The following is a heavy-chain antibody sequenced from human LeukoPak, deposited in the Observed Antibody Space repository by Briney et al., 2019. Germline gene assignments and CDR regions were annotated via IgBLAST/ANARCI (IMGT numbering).Heavy chain of an antibody. Sequence: GRSLRLSCEASGFTVSDIYMNWVRQAPGKWLEWVSVIYSGGTTCYADFVKGRFTISRDNLKNTLYLQLNSLRVEDTAVYYCARGAIGAAGRFEHWGQGTLVTVSS. V-gene: IGHV3-66*01. CDR2: IYSGGTT. D-gene: IGHD6-13*01. J-gene: IGHJ4*02. CDR3: ARGAIGAAGRFEH. CDR1: GFTVSDIY.